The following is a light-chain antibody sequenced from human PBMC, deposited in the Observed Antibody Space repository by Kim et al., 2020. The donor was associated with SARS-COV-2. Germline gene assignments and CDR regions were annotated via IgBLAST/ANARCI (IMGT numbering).Light chain of an antibody. V-gene: IGLV3-19*01. CDR3: NSRDSSGNHLV. CDR1: SLRNYY. CDR2: GKN. J-gene: IGLJ2*01. Sequence: SSELTQDPGVSVALGQTVRITCQGNSLRNYYANWSQQKPGQAPVVVIYGKNNRPSGIPDRFSGSSSGDTASLTITGAQAEDEADYYCNSRDSSGNHLVFGGGTQLTVL.